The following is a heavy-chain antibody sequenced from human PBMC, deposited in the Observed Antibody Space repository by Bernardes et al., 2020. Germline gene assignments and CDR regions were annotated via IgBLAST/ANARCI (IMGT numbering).Heavy chain of an antibody. Sequence: SETLSLTCAVYGGSFSGYYWSWFRLPPGKGLEWIGEINHSGSTNYNPSPKSRVTISVDTSKYQFSLKLSSVTAADTAVYYCARVVKIFGVVLDYWGQGTLVTVSS. CDR1: GGSFSGYY. CDR2: INHSGST. V-gene: IGHV4-34*01. J-gene: IGHJ4*02. D-gene: IGHD3-3*01. CDR3: ARVVKIFGVVLDY.